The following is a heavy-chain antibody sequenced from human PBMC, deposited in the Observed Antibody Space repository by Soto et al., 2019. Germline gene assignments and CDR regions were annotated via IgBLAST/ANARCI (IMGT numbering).Heavy chain of an antibody. CDR1: GGSISSSNW. CDR3: ASLSARYRFIDY. V-gene: IGHV4-4*02. J-gene: IGHJ4*02. D-gene: IGHD1-1*01. CDR2: IYHSGST. Sequence: QVQLQESGPGLVKPSGTLSLTCAVSGGSISSSNWWSWVRQPPGKGLEWIGEIYHSGSTNYNPSLKSRATISVDKPKNQFSLTLSSVTAADTAVYYRASLSARYRFIDYWGQGTLVTVSS.